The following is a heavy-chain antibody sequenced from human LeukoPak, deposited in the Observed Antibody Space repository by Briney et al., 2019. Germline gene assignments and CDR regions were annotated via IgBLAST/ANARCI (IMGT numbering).Heavy chain of an antibody. D-gene: IGHD6-13*01. Sequence: GGSLRLSCAASGFTFSSYWMTLVRQAPGKGLEWVANIKQDGSDKYYVDSVKGRFTISRDNAKNSLYLQMNSLRADDTALYYCARQYTSSWYALGYLDYWGQGTLVTVSS. V-gene: IGHV3-7*01. CDR1: GFTFSSYW. CDR2: IKQDGSDK. J-gene: IGHJ4*02. CDR3: ARQYTSSWYALGYLDY.